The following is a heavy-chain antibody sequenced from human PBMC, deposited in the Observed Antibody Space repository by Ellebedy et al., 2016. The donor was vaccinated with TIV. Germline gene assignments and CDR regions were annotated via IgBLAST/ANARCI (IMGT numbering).Heavy chain of an antibody. V-gene: IGHV4-61*08. Sequence: SETLSLTXSVSGGSVSSAGFQWSWIRQPPGKGLEWIGLKYTSGTSTYDPSLNSRATISVDTSKNQFSLRLTSLTAADTAVYYCARDHYGSLDVWGQGTLVTVSS. CDR3: ARDHYGSLDV. CDR1: GGSVSSAGFQ. D-gene: IGHD3-10*01. J-gene: IGHJ4*02. CDR2: KYTSGTS.